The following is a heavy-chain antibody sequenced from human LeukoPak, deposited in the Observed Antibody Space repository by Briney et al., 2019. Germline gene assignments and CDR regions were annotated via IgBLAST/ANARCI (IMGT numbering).Heavy chain of an antibody. CDR2: ISSSSSYI. CDR3: ARWWRGAGYSSRWCVYYFNY. V-gene: IGHV3-21*01. J-gene: IGHJ4*02. Sequence: GGSLRLSCAASGFTFSSYSMNWVRQAPGKGLEWVSSISSSSSYIYYADSVKGRFTISRDNAKNSLYLQMNSLRAEDTAVYYCARWWRGAGYSSRWCVYYFNYGGRGPW. CDR1: GFTFSSYS. D-gene: IGHD6-13*01.